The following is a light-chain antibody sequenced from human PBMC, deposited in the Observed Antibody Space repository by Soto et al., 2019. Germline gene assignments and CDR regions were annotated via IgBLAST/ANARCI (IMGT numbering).Light chain of an antibody. Sequence: DIQMTQSPSSLSASVGDRVTITCRASQSISSYLNWYQQKPGKAPTLLIYAASSLQSGVPSRFSGSGSGTDFTLTISSLQPEDFATYYCQQSYSTPLGFGGGTKVEIK. J-gene: IGKJ4*01. CDR1: QSISSY. V-gene: IGKV1-39*01. CDR2: AAS. CDR3: QQSYSTPLG.